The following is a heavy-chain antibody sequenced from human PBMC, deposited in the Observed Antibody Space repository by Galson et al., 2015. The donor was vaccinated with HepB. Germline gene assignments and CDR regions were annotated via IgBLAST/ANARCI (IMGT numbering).Heavy chain of an antibody. J-gene: IGHJ6*02. Sequence: SLRLSCAASGFTFSSYAMHWVRQAPGKGLEWVAVISYDGSNKYYADSVKGRFTISRDNSKNTLYLQMNSLRAEDTAVYYCARDGGYCSGGSCYYYYGMDVWGQGTTVTVSS. CDR2: ISYDGSNK. V-gene: IGHV3-30-3*01. CDR1: GFTFSSYA. CDR3: ARDGGYCSGGSCYYYYGMDV. D-gene: IGHD2-15*01.